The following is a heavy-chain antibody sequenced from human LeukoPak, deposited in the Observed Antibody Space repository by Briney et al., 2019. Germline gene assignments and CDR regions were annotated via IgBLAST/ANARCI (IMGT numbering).Heavy chain of an antibody. D-gene: IGHD3-22*01. CDR3: ARTDYYYSYFDP. V-gene: IGHV3-21*01. CDR2: ISDASRNI. Sequence: GGSLRLSCAASGFTFSNFEMNWVRQAPGKGLEWVSSISDASRNIYYADSVKGRFTVSRDNAKSSLYLQMNSLRAEDTAVYYCARTDYYYSYFDPWGQGTLVTVSS. CDR1: GFTFSNFE. J-gene: IGHJ5*02.